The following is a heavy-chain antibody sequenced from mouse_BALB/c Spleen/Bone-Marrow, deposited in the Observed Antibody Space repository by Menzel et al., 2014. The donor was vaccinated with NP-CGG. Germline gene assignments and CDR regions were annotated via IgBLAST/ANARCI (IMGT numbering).Heavy chain of an antibody. Sequence: QVQLQQSGPGLVQPSQSLSITCTVPGFSLTGNGVHWVRQSPGKGLEWLGVIWRGGSTDYKAAFMSRLTITKDNTKNQVFFKMNSLQGDDTAMYYCAKGGITTVWYFDVWGAGTTVTVSS. CDR3: AKGGITTVWYFDV. V-gene: IGHV2-5*01. J-gene: IGHJ1*01. CDR1: GFSLTGNG. CDR2: IWRGGST. D-gene: IGHD1-1*01.